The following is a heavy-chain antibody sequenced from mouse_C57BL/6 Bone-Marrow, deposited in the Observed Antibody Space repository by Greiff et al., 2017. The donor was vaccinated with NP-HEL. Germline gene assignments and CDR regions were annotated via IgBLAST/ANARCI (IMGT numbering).Heavy chain of an antibody. V-gene: IGHV1-50*01. CDR3: ARKAYYGRSYEFAY. D-gene: IGHD1-1*01. CDR1: GYTFTTYW. Sequence: QVQLQQPGAELVKPGASVKLSCKASGYTFTTYWMQWVKQRPGQGLEWIGEIDPSDSYTNYNQKFKGKATLTVDPSPRPAYLQRSSLTSEDSAVYYCARKAYYGRSYEFAYGGQGTLVTVSA. J-gene: IGHJ3*01. CDR2: IDPSDSYT.